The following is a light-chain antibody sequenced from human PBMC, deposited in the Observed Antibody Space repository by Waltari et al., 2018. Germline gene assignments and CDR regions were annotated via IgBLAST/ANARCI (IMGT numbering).Light chain of an antibody. CDR1: SSDVGGYNY. CDR2: DVS. Sequence: QSALTQPASVSGSPGQSITISCTGTSSDVGGYNYVSLYQQHPGKAPKLMIYDVSNRPAGVSNRVSGSKSGNTASLTISGLQAEDEADYYCSSYTSSSTLWVFGGGTKLTVL. CDR3: SSYTSSSTLWV. V-gene: IGLV2-14*03. J-gene: IGLJ3*02.